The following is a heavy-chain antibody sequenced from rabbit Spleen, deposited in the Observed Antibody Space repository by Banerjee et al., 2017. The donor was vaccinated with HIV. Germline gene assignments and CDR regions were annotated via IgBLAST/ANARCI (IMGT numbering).Heavy chain of an antibody. V-gene: IGHV1S45*01. CDR2: INAATAKP. CDR1: GFSFSDRDV. J-gene: IGHJ4*01. CDR3: ARDLVAVIGWNFNL. D-gene: IGHD1-1*01. Sequence: QEQLEESGGGLVKPEGSLTLTCKASGFSFSDRDVMCWVRQAPGKGLEWIACINAATAKPVYATWAKGRFTISRTSSTTVTLRMTSLTAADRATYFCARDLVAVIGWNFNLWGPGTLVTVS.